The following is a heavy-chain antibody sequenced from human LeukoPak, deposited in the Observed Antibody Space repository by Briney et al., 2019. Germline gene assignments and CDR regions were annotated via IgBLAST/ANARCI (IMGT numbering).Heavy chain of an antibody. J-gene: IGHJ4*02. V-gene: IGHV3-48*03. CDR2: ISSSGSTI. Sequence: TGGSLRLSCAASGFTFSSYEMNWVRQTPGKGLEWVSYISSSGSTIYYADSVRGRFTTSRDNAKNSLYLQMNSLRAEDTAVYYCARELRTFDSWGQGTLVTVSS. CDR3: ARELRTFDS. D-gene: IGHD3-16*01. CDR1: GFTFSSYE.